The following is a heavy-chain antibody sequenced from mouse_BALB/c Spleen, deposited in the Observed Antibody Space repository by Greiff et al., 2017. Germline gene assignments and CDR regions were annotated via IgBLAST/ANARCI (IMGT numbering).Heavy chain of an antibody. Sequence: VQLLESGPGLVAPSQSLSITCTVSGFSLTSYGVHWVRQPPGKGLEWLGVIWAGGSTNYNSDLMSRLSISKDNYKNQIFLKMNRLKTDDTAVYYYSGGDCGEFAYWGQGTLVTVSA. J-gene: IGHJ3*01. D-gene: IGHD2-13*01. V-gene: IGHV2-9*02. CDR1: GFSLTSYG. CDR2: IWAGGST. CDR3: SGGDCGEFAY.